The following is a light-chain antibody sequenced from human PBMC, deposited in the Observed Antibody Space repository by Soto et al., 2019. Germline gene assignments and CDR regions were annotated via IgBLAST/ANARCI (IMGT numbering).Light chain of an antibody. CDR1: NL. Sequence: QSVLTQPASVSGSPGQSITISCTYNLVSWYQQHPGKAPKLMIYEGNKRPPGVSNRFSGSKSGNTASLTISGLQAEDEADYYCCSYAGQRVVFGGGTKLTVL. CDR2: EGN. V-gene: IGLV2-23*01. CDR3: CSYAGQRVV. J-gene: IGLJ2*01.